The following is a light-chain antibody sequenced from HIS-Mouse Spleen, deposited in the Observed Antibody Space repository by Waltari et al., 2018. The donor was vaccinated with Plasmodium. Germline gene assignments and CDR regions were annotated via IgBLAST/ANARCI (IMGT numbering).Light chain of an antibody. V-gene: IGLV3-1*01. CDR1: TLGDKY. Sequence: SYELTQPPSVSVSPGQTASITRSGATLGDKYACWYQQKPRQSPLLVIYQDSKRPSGIPERFSGSNSGNTATLTISGTQAMDEADYYCQAWDSSTVVFGGGTKLTVL. CDR2: QDS. CDR3: QAWDSSTVV. J-gene: IGLJ2*01.